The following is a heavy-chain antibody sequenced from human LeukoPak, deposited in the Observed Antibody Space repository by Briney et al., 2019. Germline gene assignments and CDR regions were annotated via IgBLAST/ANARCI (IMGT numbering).Heavy chain of an antibody. J-gene: IGHJ4*02. D-gene: IGHD3-22*01. V-gene: IGHV1-2*02. Sequence: ASVKVSCKASGYTFTGYYMHWVRQAPGQGLEWMGWINPNSGGTNYAQKFQGRVTMTRDTSISTAYMELSRLRSDDTAVYYCARGGNYYDSSGYQNLDYWGQGTLVTVSS. CDR1: GYTFTGYY. CDR2: INPNSGGT. CDR3: ARGGNYYDSSGYQNLDY.